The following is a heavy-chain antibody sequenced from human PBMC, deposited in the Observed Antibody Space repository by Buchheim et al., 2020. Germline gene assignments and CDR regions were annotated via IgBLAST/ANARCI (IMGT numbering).Heavy chain of an antibody. CDR3: ARRLVRALIAYVWGSYRYRGYFDY. D-gene: IGHD3-16*02. Sequence: QVQLVQSGAEVKKPGASVKVSCKASGYTFTSYDINWVRQATGQGLEWMGWMNPNSGNTGYAQKFQGRVTMTRNTSISTAYMELSSLRSEDTAVYYCARRLVRALIAYVWGSYRYRGYFDYWGQGTL. CDR2: MNPNSGNT. V-gene: IGHV1-8*01. CDR1: GYTFTSYD. J-gene: IGHJ4*02.